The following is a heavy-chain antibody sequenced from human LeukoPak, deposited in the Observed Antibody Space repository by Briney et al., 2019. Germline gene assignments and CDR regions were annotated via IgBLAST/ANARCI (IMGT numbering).Heavy chain of an antibody. CDR1: GFTFSEYE. CDR3: AMKAVPRPRLYDAFDF. J-gene: IGHJ3*01. CDR2: IKSSGSTV. V-gene: IGHV3-48*03. Sequence: GGSLRLSCTVSGFTFSEYEMTWVRQAPGKGLEWVSTIKSSGSTVHYSDSVKGRFTISRDNAKNSVDLQMNSLRADDTAVYYCAMKAVPRPRLYDAFDFWGQGTVVTVSS. D-gene: IGHD2-2*02.